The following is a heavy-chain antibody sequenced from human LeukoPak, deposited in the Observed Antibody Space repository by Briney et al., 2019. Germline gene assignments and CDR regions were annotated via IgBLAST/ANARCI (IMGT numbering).Heavy chain of an antibody. CDR2: IYSAGST. Sequence: GGSLRLSCAASGFTVSSNYMSWVRQAPGKGLEWVSVIYSAGSTYYADSVKGRFTISRDNAKNSLYLQINSLRADDTAVYYCARSHQRVGIEDYWGQGTLVTVSS. J-gene: IGHJ4*02. CDR1: GFTVSSNY. V-gene: IGHV3-66*01. CDR3: ARSHQRVGIEDY. D-gene: IGHD1-26*01.